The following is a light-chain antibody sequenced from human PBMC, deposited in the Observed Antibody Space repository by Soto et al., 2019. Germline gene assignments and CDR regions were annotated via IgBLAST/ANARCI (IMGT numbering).Light chain of an antibody. Sequence: DIQMTQSPSTLSASVGDRVTITCRASQTINNWLAWYQQKPGKAPKLLIYHVSTLESGVPDRFSGSGSGTDFALTISRVEPEDFAIYFCQQYGSSPGTFGQGTKVDIK. J-gene: IGKJ1*01. V-gene: IGKV1-5*01. CDR3: QQYGSSPGT. CDR2: HVS. CDR1: QTINNW.